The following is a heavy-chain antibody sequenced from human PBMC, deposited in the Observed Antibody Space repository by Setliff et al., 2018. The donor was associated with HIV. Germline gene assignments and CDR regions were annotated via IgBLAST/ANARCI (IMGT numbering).Heavy chain of an antibody. D-gene: IGHD3-10*01. V-gene: IGHV4-4*07. Sequence: SETLSLTCNVSIGSISSYYWNWIRQPAGTGLQWIGRIYPSGSTSYNPSLKSRVTMSVDTSKNQISLKVTSVTAADTAVYYCARSVYGSGTYPRDIWGLGILVTV. CDR1: IGSISSYY. J-gene: IGHJ4*02. CDR2: IYPSGST. CDR3: ARSVYGSGTYPRDI.